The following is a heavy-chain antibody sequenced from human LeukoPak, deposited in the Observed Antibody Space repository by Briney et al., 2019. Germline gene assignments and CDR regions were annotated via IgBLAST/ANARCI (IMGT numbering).Heavy chain of an antibody. CDR1: GGSISSYY. J-gene: IGHJ4*02. V-gene: IGHV4-59*01. D-gene: IGHD3-10*01. CDR3: AVRRDYWFGEAGYYFDY. Sequence: PSETLSLTCTLSGGSISSYYRSWIRPPPGKGLERMGYIYYSGSTNHNPPLKRRATIPVPTSKNQFSLKLRSVTAADTGVYYCAVRRDYWFGEAGYYFDYWGQGTLVTVSS. CDR2: IYYSGST.